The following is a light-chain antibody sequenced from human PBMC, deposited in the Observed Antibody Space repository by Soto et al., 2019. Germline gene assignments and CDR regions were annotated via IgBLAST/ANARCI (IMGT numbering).Light chain of an antibody. J-gene: IGKJ3*01. Sequence: EIVLTQSPGTLSLSPGERATLSCRASQSVSSSYLAWYQQIPGQAPRLLIYGASSRATGIPGRFGASESGTALTLSISKLEPEDFEAHYCQQYGSLPFTFGPGTKVDIK. CDR1: QSVSSSY. CDR3: QQYGSLPFT. CDR2: GAS. V-gene: IGKV3-20*01.